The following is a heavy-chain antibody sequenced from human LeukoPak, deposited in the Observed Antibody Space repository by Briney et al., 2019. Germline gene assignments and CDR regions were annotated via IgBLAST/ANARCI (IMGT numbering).Heavy chain of an antibody. CDR2: IYSGGST. V-gene: IGHV3-66*02. CDR1: GFTVSSNY. CDR3: ARGEYQLPQGN. D-gene: IGHD2-2*01. J-gene: IGHJ4*02. Sequence: GSLRLSCAASGFTVSSNYMSWVRQAPGKGLEWVSVIYSGGSTYYADSVKGRFTISRDNSKNTLYLQMNSLGAEDTAVYYCARGEYQLPQGNWGQGTLVTVSS.